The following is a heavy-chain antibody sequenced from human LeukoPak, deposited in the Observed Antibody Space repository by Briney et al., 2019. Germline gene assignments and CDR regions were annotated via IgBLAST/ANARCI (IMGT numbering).Heavy chain of an antibody. Sequence: GRSLRLSCAASGFTFSSYAMSWVRQAPGKGLEWVSAISGSGGSTYYADSVKGRFTMSRDNSKNTLYLQMNSLRAEDTAVYYCAKDLRCSSTSCWGNDYWGQGTLVTVSS. D-gene: IGHD2-2*01. CDR2: ISGSGGST. J-gene: IGHJ4*02. CDR3: AKDLRCSSTSCWGNDY. CDR1: GFTFSSYA. V-gene: IGHV3-23*01.